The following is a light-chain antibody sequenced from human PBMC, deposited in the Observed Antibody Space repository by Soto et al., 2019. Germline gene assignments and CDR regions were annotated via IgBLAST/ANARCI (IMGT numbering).Light chain of an antibody. CDR2: GAS. Sequence: EIVLTQSPGTLSLSPGERATLSCRASQSVSSSYLAWYQQKPGQAPRLLIYGASSRATGIPDRFSGSGSGIDFTLTISRLEPEGFAVYYCQQYGSSPPTFGPGTKVDIK. CDR3: QQYGSSPPT. CDR1: QSVSSSY. J-gene: IGKJ3*01. V-gene: IGKV3-20*01.